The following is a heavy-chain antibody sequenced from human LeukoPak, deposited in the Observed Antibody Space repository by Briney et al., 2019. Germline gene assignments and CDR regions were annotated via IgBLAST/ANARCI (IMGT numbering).Heavy chain of an antibody. D-gene: IGHD3-10*01. CDR1: GFTFSDYT. CDR3: ARGRGSAYYYYYMDV. CDR2: ISSGDTYI. V-gene: IGHV3-21*01. J-gene: IGHJ6*03. Sequence: PGRSLRLSCAASGFTFSDYTMSWVRQAPGKGLEWVSSISSGDTYIYYADSVKGRFTISRDNAENSLYLQMNSLRADDTAVYYCARGRGSAYYYYYMDVWGKGTTVTVSS.